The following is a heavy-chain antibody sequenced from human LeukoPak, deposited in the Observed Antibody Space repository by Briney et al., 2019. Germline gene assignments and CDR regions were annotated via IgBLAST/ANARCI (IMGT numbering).Heavy chain of an antibody. CDR1: GLTFSIYA. Sequence: GSLRLSCAASGLTFSIYAMGWVRQAPGKGLQWVAGISGSGRDTYSAESVKGRFTISRDNVNNTVSLQMNSLRVEDTATYYCVKEYTGSFYNFENWFDPWGQGTVVTVSP. J-gene: IGHJ5*02. CDR3: VKEYTGSFYNFENWFDP. D-gene: IGHD3-10*01. V-gene: IGHV3-23*01. CDR2: ISGSGRDT.